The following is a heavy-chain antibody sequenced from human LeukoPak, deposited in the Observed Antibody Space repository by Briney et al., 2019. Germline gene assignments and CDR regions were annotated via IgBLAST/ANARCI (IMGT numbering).Heavy chain of an antibody. CDR2: IYYSGST. D-gene: IGHD6-19*01. Sequence: PSETLSLTCTVSGGSISSYYWSWIRQPPGKGLEWIGYIYYSGSTNYNPSLKSRVTISVDTSKNQFSLKLSSVTAADTAVYYCARDPGAVAGCLDYWGQGTLVTVSS. J-gene: IGHJ4*02. CDR3: ARDPGAVAGCLDY. CDR1: GGSISSYY. V-gene: IGHV4-59*01.